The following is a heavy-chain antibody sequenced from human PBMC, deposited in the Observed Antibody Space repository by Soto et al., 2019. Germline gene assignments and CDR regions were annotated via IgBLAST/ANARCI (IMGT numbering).Heavy chain of an antibody. CDR3: ADYNLWSGRYFDY. V-gene: IGHV3-23*01. CDR2: ISASGDNT. J-gene: IGHJ4*02. CDR1: GITFAFYA. Sequence: EVQLLESGGGLVQPGESLRLSCAASGITFAFYAMSWVRQAPGAGPEWVSTISASGDNTYYADSVKGRFTISRDNSKNTLYGQRISLRAEDTAVYFCADYNLWSGRYFDYWGQGTLVTVSS. D-gene: IGHD3-3*01.